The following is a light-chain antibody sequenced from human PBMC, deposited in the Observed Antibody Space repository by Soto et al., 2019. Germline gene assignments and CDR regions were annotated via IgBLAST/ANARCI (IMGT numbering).Light chain of an antibody. J-gene: IGKJ5*01. CDR1: ESLPPITGETF. CDR2: EAS. CDR3: LQSTQLPPT. V-gene: IGKV2D-29*02. Sequence: VRTQTPLYLSAVPGHPASRSCRSSESLPPITGETFLFWYLQKPGQSPQLLIYEASTRVSGVPDRFSGSGSGTDFTLDISRVQTDDGGIYYGLQSTQLPPTFGQGTRLEIK.